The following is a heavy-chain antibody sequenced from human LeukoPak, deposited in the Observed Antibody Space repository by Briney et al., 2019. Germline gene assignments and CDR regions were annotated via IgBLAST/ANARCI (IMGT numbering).Heavy chain of an antibody. CDR2: IYYSGST. D-gene: IGHD1-1*01. J-gene: IGHJ6*02. V-gene: IGHV4-61*01. CDR1: GGSFSSGSYY. Sequence: PSETLSLTCTVSGGSFSSGSYYWSWIRQPPGKGLEWIGYIYYSGSTNYNPSLKSRVTISVDTSKNQFSLKLSSVTAADTAVYYCARDERDGYYYYGMDVWGQGTTVTVSS. CDR3: ARDERDGYYYYGMDV.